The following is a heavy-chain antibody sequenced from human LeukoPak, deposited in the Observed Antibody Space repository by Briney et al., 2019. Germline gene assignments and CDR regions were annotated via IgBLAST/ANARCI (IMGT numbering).Heavy chain of an antibody. Sequence: SVKVSCKASGFTFISSAVQWVRQARGQSLEWIGCIVAGSGNTNYAQRFQERVTITRDMSTSTAYMELSSLRSEDTAVYYCAAPYYYGSGTYYNSAFDIWGQGTMVTVSS. CDR3: AAPYYYGSGTYYNSAFDI. J-gene: IGHJ3*02. CDR2: IVAGSGNT. CDR1: GFTFISSA. V-gene: IGHV1-58*01. D-gene: IGHD3-10*01.